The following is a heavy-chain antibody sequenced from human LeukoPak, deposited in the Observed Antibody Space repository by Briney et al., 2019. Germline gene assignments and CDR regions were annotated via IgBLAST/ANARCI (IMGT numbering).Heavy chain of an antibody. D-gene: IGHD6-19*01. CDR3: ARVSGSGWYYFDH. Sequence: KPSETLSLTCTVSGGSSTNYFWSWVRQSPGKGLEGVGYIYNSGNTNYNPSLKSRVTISRDMSRNQFSLKLRSVTAADTAVYYCARVSGSGWYYFDHWGQGTLVTVSS. J-gene: IGHJ4*02. V-gene: IGHV4-59*01. CDR1: GGSSTNYF. CDR2: IYNSGNT.